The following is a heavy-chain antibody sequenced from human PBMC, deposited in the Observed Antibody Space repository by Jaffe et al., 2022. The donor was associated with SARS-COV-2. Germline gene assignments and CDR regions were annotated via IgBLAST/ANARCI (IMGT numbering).Heavy chain of an antibody. CDR1: GFTFSSYA. Sequence: EVQLVESGGGLVQPGGSLRLSCEASGFTFSSYAMSWVRQAPGKGLQWVSAISGPGTNTYSADSVKGRFTISRDNSKNTLYLQLNSLRAEDTAIYYCAKDLETPGGYHNVWGSYHYSPFDYWGQGTLVTVSS. D-gene: IGHD3-16*02. J-gene: IGHJ4*02. V-gene: IGHV3-23*04. CDR3: AKDLETPGGYHNVWGSYHYSPFDY. CDR2: ISGPGTNT.